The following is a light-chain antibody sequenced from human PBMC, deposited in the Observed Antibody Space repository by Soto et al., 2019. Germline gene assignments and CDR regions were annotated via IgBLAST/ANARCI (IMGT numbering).Light chain of an antibody. Sequence: EIVLTQSPATLSLSPGERATLSCRASQSVSSNLAWYQQKPGQAPSLLIYGASTRATGTPARFSGSGSGTEFTLTISSLQSEDFAVYYCQQYIRWPLTFGQGTKVDI. V-gene: IGKV3-15*01. CDR2: GAS. CDR1: QSVSSN. CDR3: QQYIRWPLT. J-gene: IGKJ1*01.